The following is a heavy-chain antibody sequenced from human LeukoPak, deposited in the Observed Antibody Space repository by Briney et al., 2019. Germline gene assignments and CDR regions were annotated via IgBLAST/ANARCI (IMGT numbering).Heavy chain of an antibody. CDR2: ISSSSSTI. CDR1: GFTFSSYS. CDR3: ARDKDEYYYDSSGYYSPFNY. Sequence: GGSLRLSCAASGFTFSSYSMNWVRQAPGKGLEWVSYISSSSSTIYYADSVKGRFTISRDNAKNSLYLQMNSLRAEDTAVYYCARDKDEYYYDSSGYYSPFNYWGQGTLVTVSS. V-gene: IGHV3-48*01. D-gene: IGHD3-22*01. J-gene: IGHJ4*02.